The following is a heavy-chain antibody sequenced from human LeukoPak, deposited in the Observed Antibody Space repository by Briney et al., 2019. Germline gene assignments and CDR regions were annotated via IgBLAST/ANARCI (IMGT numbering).Heavy chain of an antibody. D-gene: IGHD5-24*01. Sequence: PGGSLGLSCAASGFTFSSYGMSWVRQAPGKGLEWVSAISGSGGSTYYADSVKGRFTVSRDNSKNTLYLQMNSLRAEDTAVYYCARDNSVRDEAWWFNPWGQGTLVTVSS. CDR3: ARDNSVRDEAWWFNP. CDR1: GFTFSSYG. J-gene: IGHJ5*02. V-gene: IGHV3-23*01. CDR2: ISGSGGST.